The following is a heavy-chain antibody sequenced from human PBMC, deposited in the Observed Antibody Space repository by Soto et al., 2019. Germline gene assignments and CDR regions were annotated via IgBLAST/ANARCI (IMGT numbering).Heavy chain of an antibody. Sequence: GGSLRLSCAASGFTFSSSGMHWVRQAPGKGLEWVAVIWYDGSNQYYADSVKGRFTISRDNSKNTLYLQMNTLRTEDTAVYYCARDREAAHNAFDSWGQGTMVTGSS. CDR2: IWYDGSNQ. D-gene: IGHD6-6*01. CDR3: ARDREAAHNAFDS. V-gene: IGHV3-33*01. J-gene: IGHJ3*02. CDR1: GFTFSSSG.